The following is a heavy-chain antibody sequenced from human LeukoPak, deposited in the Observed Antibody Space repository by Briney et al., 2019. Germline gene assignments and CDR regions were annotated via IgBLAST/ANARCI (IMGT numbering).Heavy chain of an antibody. J-gene: IGHJ4*02. Sequence: SETLSLTCAVYGGSFSGYYWSWIRQPPGKGLEWIGEINHSGSTNYNPSLKSRVTISVDTFKNQFSLKLSSVTAADTAVYYCAREGSGGSYPYWGQGTLVTVSS. CDR3: AREGSGGSYPY. CDR2: INHSGST. V-gene: IGHV4-34*01. D-gene: IGHD2-15*01. CDR1: GGSFSGYY.